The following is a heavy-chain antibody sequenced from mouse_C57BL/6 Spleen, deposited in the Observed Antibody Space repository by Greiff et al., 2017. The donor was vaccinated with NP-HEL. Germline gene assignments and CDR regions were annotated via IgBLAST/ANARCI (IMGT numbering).Heavy chain of an antibody. D-gene: IGHD1-1*01. V-gene: IGHV1-61*01. Sequence: QVQLKQPGAELVRPGSSVKLSCKASGYTFTSYWMDWVKQRPGQGLEWIGNIYPSDSETHYNQKFKDKATLTVDKSSSTAYMQLSSLTSEDSAVYYCARSGNYVDYAMDYWGQGTSVTVSS. CDR3: ARSGNYVDYAMDY. CDR2: IYPSDSET. CDR1: GYTFTSYW. J-gene: IGHJ4*01.